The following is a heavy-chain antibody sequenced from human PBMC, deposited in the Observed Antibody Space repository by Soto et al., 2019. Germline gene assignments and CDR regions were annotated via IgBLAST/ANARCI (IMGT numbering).Heavy chain of an antibody. Sequence: QVQLVESGGGVVQPRRSLRLSCAVSGFPLSDYGMHWVRQAPGKGLEWVAVIWYDESKKYYADSVKGRFTISRDNSKNTLYLQMNSLRAEDTAVYYCASERGSSYFDYWGQGTLVTVSS. CDR3: ASERGSSYFDY. V-gene: IGHV3-33*01. D-gene: IGHD1-26*01. CDR2: IWYDESKK. J-gene: IGHJ4*02. CDR1: GFPLSDYG.